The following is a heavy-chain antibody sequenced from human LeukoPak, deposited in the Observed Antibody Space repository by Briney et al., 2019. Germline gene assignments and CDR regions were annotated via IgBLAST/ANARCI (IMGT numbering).Heavy chain of an antibody. CDR1: GGTFSSYA. D-gene: IGHD3-22*01. Sequence: GASVKVSCKASGGTFSSYAISWVRQAPGQGLEWMGGIIPIFGTANYAQKLQGRVTITADKSTSTAYMELSSLRSEDTAVYYCASFSRGGYYGDAFDIWGQGTMVTVSS. J-gene: IGHJ3*02. CDR3: ASFSRGGYYGDAFDI. CDR2: IIPIFGTA. V-gene: IGHV1-69*06.